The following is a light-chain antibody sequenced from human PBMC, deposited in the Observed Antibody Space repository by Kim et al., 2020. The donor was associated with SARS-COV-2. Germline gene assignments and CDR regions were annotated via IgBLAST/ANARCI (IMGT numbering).Light chain of an antibody. Sequence: ASVGDRVTITCRASQDIGNDLGWYQQSPGRTPQRLIYGASNLQSGVPSRFSGSGSESEFTLTINSLQPEDFATYFCLQHRTYPITFGQGTRLEIK. CDR2: GAS. CDR3: LQHRTYPIT. V-gene: IGKV1-17*01. J-gene: IGKJ5*01. CDR1: QDIGND.